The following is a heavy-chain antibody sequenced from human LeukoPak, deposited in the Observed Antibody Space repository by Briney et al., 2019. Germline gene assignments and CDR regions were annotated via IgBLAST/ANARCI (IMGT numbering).Heavy chain of an antibody. CDR2: IKSKTDGGTT. CDR1: GFTFSNAW. J-gene: IGHJ6*04. CDR3: TAPVGRFGLYYYGMDV. D-gene: IGHD3-10*01. Sequence: SGGSLRLSCAASGFTFSNAWMSWVRQAPGKGLEWVGRIKSKTDGGTTDYAAPVKGRFTISRDDSKNTLYLQMNSLKTEDTAVYYCTAPVGRFGLYYYGMDVWGKGTTVTVSS. V-gene: IGHV3-15*01.